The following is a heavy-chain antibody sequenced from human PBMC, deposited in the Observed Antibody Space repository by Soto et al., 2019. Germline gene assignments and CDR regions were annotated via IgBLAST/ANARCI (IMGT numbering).Heavy chain of an antibody. V-gene: IGHV3-15*07. D-gene: IGHD4-17*01. CDR2: SKSKANGGAI. CDR1: GFTFSHTW. CDR3: TTDYGDTALAH. Sequence: EVQLVESGGGLVKPGGSLTLSCAASGFTFSHTWMNWVRQAPGKGLEWVGRSKSKANGGAITYAAPVKGRFTISRDDSQYTLYLQMNSLTTEDTALYYCTTDYGDTALAHWGQGALVAVSS. J-gene: IGHJ4*02.